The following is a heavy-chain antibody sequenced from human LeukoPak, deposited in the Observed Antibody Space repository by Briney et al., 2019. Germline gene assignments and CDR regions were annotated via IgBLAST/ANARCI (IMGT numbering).Heavy chain of an antibody. J-gene: IGHJ4*02. V-gene: IGHV3-23*01. CDR1: GFTFSSYA. CDR3: AKDTLPYYDSSGYYYFDY. D-gene: IGHD3-22*01. Sequence: GSLRLSCAASGFTFSSYAMSWVRQAPGKGLEWVSAISGSGGSTYYADSVRGRFTISRDNSKNTLYLQMNSLRAEDTAVYYCAKDTLPYYDSSGYYYFDYWGQGTPVTVSS. CDR2: ISGSGGST.